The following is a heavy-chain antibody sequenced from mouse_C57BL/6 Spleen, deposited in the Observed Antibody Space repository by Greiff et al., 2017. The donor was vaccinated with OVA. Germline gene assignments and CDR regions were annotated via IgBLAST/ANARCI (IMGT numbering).Heavy chain of an antibody. V-gene: IGHV1-52*01. CDR1: GYTFTSYW. Sequence: VQLQQSGAELVRPGSSVKLSCKASGYTFTSYWMHWVKQRPIQGLEWIGNIDPSDSETHYNQKFKDKATLTVDKSSSTAYMQLSSLTSEDSAVYYCARELQRGYWYFDVWGTGTTVTVSS. D-gene: IGHD2-1*01. CDR2: IDPSDSET. J-gene: IGHJ1*03. CDR3: ARELQRGYWYFDV.